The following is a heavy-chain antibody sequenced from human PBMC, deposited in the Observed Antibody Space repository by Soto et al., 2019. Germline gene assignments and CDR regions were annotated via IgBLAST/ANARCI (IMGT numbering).Heavy chain of an antibody. Sequence: PGGSLRLSCAASGFTFSSYGMHWVRQAPGKGLEWVAVIWYDGSNKYYADSVKGRFTISRDNSKNTLYLQMNSLRAEDTAVYYCAKGLGREYYDILTGYYKVGGDYWGQGTLVTVSS. CDR2: IWYDGSNK. CDR3: AKGLGREYYDILTGYYKVGGDY. J-gene: IGHJ4*02. CDR1: GFTFSSYG. D-gene: IGHD3-9*01. V-gene: IGHV3-33*06.